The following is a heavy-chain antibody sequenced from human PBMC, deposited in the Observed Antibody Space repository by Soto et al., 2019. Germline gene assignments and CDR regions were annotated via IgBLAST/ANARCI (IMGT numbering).Heavy chain of an antibody. V-gene: IGHV3-23*01. CDR2: ISGRGGVT. CDR1: GFSLTSNA. J-gene: IGHJ4*02. Sequence: EVQLLESGGGLVQPGESLRLSCVASGFSLTSNAMNWVRQAPGKGLEWVSIISGRGGVTYYAAFVRGRFTISRDNPKNTVFLEMRSLRAEDSAVYYCARGRSQSAADGTFDSWGQGTLVSVSS. D-gene: IGHD6-25*01. CDR3: ARGRSQSAADGTFDS.